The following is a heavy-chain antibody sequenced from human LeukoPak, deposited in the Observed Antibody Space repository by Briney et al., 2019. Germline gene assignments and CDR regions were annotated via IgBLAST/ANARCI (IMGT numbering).Heavy chain of an antibody. CDR2: VRYDGSNK. CDR3: ARDFRATVVTAGPDY. V-gene: IGHV3-30*02. CDR1: GFTFSNYW. D-gene: IGHD4-23*01. J-gene: IGHJ4*02. Sequence: GGSLRLSCAASGFTFSNYWMTWVRQAPGKGLEWVAFVRYDGSNKYYADYVKGRFTISRDNSNNALYLQMNSLRGEDTAIYYCARDFRATVVTAGPDYWGQGTLVTVSS.